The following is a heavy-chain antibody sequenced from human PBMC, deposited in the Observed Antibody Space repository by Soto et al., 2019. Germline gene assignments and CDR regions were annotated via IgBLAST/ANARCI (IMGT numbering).Heavy chain of an antibody. CDR3: AKAIDYYDIAY. CDR2: ISYDGSNK. CDR1: GFTFSSYG. Sequence: VQLVESGGGLVKPGGSLRLSCAASGFTFSSYGMHWVRQAPGKGLEWVAVISYDGSNKYYADSVKGRFTISRDNSENTLYLQMNSLRAEDTAVYYCAKAIDYYDIAYWGQGTLVTVSS. V-gene: IGHV3-30*18. J-gene: IGHJ4*02. D-gene: IGHD3-22*01.